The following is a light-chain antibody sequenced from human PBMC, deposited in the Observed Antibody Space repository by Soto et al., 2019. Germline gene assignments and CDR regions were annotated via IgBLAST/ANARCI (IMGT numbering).Light chain of an antibody. CDR3: QQYNNWPDT. Sequence: EKVMTQSPATLSVSLGARATLSCRASQSVARNLAWYQQKPGQAPRLLIYAASTRATGTPARFSVSVSGTELTITISSLQSDDCEIYDGQQYNNWPDTFGQGTKVDIK. CDR2: AAS. J-gene: IGKJ1*01. CDR1: QSVARN. V-gene: IGKV3-15*01.